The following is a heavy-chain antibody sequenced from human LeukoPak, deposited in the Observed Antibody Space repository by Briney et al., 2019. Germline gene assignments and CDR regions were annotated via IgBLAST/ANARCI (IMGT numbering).Heavy chain of an antibody. CDR3: AGTYYYDSSGYPGAWFDP. J-gene: IGHJ5*02. CDR1: GGSISSGDYY. CDR2: IYYSGST. Sequence: SETLSLTCAVSGGSISSGDYYWSWIRQPPGKGLEWIGYIYYSGSTYYNPSLKSRVTISVDTSKNQFSLKLSSVTAADTAVYYCAGTYYYDSSGYPGAWFDPWGQGTLVTVSS. V-gene: IGHV4-30-4*01. D-gene: IGHD3-22*01.